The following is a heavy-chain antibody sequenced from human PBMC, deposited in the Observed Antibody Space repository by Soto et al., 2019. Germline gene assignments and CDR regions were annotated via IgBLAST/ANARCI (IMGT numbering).Heavy chain of an antibody. Sequence: EVQLVESGGGVVRPGGSLRLSCAASGFTFDDYGMSWVRQAPGKGLEWVSGINWNGGSTGYADSVKGRFTISRDNAKNSLYLQMNSLRAEDTALYHCARLLAVTTPPGFYYYMDVWGKGTTVTVSS. CDR2: INWNGGST. V-gene: IGHV3-20*01. CDR3: ARLLAVTTPPGFYYYMDV. D-gene: IGHD4-17*01. CDR1: GFTFDDYG. J-gene: IGHJ6*03.